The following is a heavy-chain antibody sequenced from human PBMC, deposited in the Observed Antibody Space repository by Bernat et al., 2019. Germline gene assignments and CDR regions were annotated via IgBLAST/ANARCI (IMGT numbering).Heavy chain of an antibody. CDR3: TTAPGAYYDFWSGYTTYTDY. CDR1: GFTFSNAW. J-gene: IGHJ4*02. V-gene: IGHV3-15*01. Sequence: EVQLVESGGGLVKPGGSLRLSCAASGFTFSNAWMSWVRQAPGTGLEWVGRIKSKTDGGTTDYAAPVKGRFTISRDDSKNTLYLQMNSLKTEDTAVYYCTTAPGAYYDFWSGYTTYTDYWGQGTLVTVSS. CDR2: IKSKTDGGTT. D-gene: IGHD3-3*01.